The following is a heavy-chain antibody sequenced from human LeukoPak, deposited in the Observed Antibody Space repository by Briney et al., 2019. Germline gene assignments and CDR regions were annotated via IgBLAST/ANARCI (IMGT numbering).Heavy chain of an antibody. Sequence: GGSLRLSCAASGFTFDDYAMHWVRQAPGKGLEWVSGISWNSGSIGYADSVKGRFTISRDNSKNTLYLQMNSLRAEDTAVYYCARDGGYGSGSYSYGMDVWGQGTTVTVSS. J-gene: IGHJ6*02. CDR2: ISWNSGSI. V-gene: IGHV3-9*01. D-gene: IGHD3-10*01. CDR3: ARDGGYGSGSYSYGMDV. CDR1: GFTFDDYA.